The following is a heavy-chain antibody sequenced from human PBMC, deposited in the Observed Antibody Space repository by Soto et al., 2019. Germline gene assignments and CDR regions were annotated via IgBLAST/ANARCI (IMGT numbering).Heavy chain of an antibody. CDR2: ISAYNGNT. J-gene: IGHJ6*02. CDR1: GYSFTSYG. D-gene: IGHD3-3*01. CDR3: ARTIFGVVISSYYYGMDV. V-gene: IGHV1-18*04. Sequence: GASVKVSCKASGYSFTSYGINWVRQAPGQGLEWMGWISAYNGNTNYAQKFQGRVTMTRNTSISTAYMELSSLRSEDTAVYYCARTIFGVVISSYYYGMDVWGQGTTVTVSS.